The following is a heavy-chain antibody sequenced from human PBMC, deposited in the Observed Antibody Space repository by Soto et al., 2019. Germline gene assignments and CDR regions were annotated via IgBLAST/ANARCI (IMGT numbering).Heavy chain of an antibody. CDR2: ISSSSSTI. CDR3: ARGCSSTSCYRDAFDI. CDR1: GFTFSSYS. J-gene: IGHJ3*02. D-gene: IGHD2-2*01. V-gene: IGHV3-48*01. Sequence: GGSLRLSCAASGFTFSSYSMNWVRQAPGKGLERVSYISSSSSTIYYADSVKGRFTISRDNAKNSLYLQMNSLRAEDTAVYYCARGCSSTSCYRDAFDIWGQGTMVTVSS.